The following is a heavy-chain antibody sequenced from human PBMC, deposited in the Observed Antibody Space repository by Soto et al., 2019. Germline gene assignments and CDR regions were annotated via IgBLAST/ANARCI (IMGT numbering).Heavy chain of an antibody. J-gene: IGHJ6*02. Sequence: SETLSLTCTVSGGSISSYYWSWIRQPPGKGLEWIGYIYYSGSTNYNPSLKSRVTISVDTSKNQFSLKLSSVTAADTAVYYCARDLGYGMDVWGQGTTVTVSS. D-gene: IGHD3-16*01. CDR3: ARDLGYGMDV. V-gene: IGHV4-59*01. CDR1: GGSISSYY. CDR2: IYYSGST.